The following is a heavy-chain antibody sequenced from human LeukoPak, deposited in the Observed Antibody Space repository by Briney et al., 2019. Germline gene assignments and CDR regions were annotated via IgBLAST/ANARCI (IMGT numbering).Heavy chain of an antibody. CDR2: INHSGST. D-gene: IGHD4-17*01. CDR1: GFTFSDYY. Sequence: GSLRLSCAASGFTFSDYYMSWIRQPPGKGLEWIGEINHSGSTNYNPSLKSRVTISVDTSKNQFSLKLSSVTAADTAVYYCARASAAYGDYEDYWGQGTLVTVSS. CDR3: ARASAAYGDYEDY. J-gene: IGHJ4*02. V-gene: IGHV4-34*01.